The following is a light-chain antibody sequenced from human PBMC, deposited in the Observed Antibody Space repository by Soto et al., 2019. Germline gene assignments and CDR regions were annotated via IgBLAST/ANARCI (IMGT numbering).Light chain of an antibody. J-gene: IGLJ1*01. Sequence: QSALTQPPSASGSPGQTVTISCTGTSSDVGGYTYVSWYQQHPGTVPKVMIYEVSKRPSGVPDRFSGSKSGNTASLTVSGLQGEDEADYYCSSYAGSNNPYVFGTGNKRTVL. CDR2: EVS. CDR1: SSDVGGYTY. V-gene: IGLV2-8*01. CDR3: SSYAGSNNPYV.